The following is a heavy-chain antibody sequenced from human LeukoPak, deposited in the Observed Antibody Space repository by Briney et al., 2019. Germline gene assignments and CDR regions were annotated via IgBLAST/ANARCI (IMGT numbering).Heavy chain of an antibody. D-gene: IGHD3-22*01. CDR1: GGPISSYY. Sequence: SETLSLTCTVSGGPISSYYWSWIPQPPGEGLEGIGCIYYSGSTNYNPSLKRRVTVSVVTSKNQFSLKLSSVTAADTGVYYCARTAKDYYDSSSHFDYWGQGTLVTVSS. CDR2: IYYSGST. J-gene: IGHJ4*02. CDR3: ARTAKDYYDSSSHFDY. V-gene: IGHV4-59*01.